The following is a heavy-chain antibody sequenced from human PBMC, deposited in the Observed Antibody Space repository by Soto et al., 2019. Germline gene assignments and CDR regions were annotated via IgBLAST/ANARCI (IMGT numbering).Heavy chain of an antibody. CDR2: ISYDGVNK. J-gene: IGHJ4*02. V-gene: IGHV3-30*18. D-gene: IGHD3-3*01. CDR3: ANCPGYDFWSWFDY. CDR1: GFTFSGHG. Sequence: QVQLVESGGGVVQPGRSLRLSCAASGFTFSGHGMHWVRQAPGKGLEWVAVISYDGVNKFYADSVKGRFTISRDNSKDTLDLQMNSLRTEDTAVYYCANCPGYDFWSWFDYWGQGIVVTVSS.